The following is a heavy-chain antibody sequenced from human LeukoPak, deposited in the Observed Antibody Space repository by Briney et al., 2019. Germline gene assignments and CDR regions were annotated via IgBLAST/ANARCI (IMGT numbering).Heavy chain of an antibody. J-gene: IGHJ4*02. D-gene: IGHD5-18*01. Sequence: SETLSLTCTVSGVSVSSSSYYWSWIRQPPGKGLEWIGYIYYSGSTNYNPSLKSRVTISVDMSKNQFSLKLSSVTAADTAVYYCARYVDTAMVSSFDYWGQGTLVTASS. V-gene: IGHV4-61*01. CDR1: GVSVSSSSYY. CDR3: ARYVDTAMVSSFDY. CDR2: IYYSGST.